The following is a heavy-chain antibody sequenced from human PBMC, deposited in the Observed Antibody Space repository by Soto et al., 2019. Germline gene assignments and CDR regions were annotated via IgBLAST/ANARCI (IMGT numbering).Heavy chain of an antibody. CDR2: IYPGDSDT. CDR3: ARCPRITGNNNYLFAP. Sequence: GESLKISCKGSGYSFSSYWIAWVRQMPGKGLEWMGIIYPGDSDTTYGPSFQGQVTISADKSNSTAYLQWSSLKASDTAMYYCARCPRITGNNNYLFAPSSQGTLVTVAA. V-gene: IGHV5-51*01. D-gene: IGHD2-15*01. CDR1: GYSFSSYW. J-gene: IGHJ5*02.